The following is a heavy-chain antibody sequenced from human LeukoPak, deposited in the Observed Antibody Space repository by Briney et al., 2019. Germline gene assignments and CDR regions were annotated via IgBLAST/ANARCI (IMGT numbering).Heavy chain of an antibody. D-gene: IGHD5-18*01. V-gene: IGHV3-21*01. Sequence: KPGGSLRLSCAASGFTFSSYSMNWVRQAPGKGLEWVSSISSSSSYIYYADSVKGRFTISRDNAKNSLYLQMNSLRAEDTAVYYCASSVDTAMVPNYWGQGTLVTVSS. CDR2: ISSSSSYI. CDR1: GFTFSSYS. J-gene: IGHJ4*02. CDR3: ASSVDTAMVPNY.